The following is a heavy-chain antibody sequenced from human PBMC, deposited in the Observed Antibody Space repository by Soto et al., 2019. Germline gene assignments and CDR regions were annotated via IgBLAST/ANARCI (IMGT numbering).Heavy chain of an antibody. CDR3: PRLPPCADYNLDY. CDR2: IYWNGET. V-gene: IGHV2-5*01. Sequence: SGPTLVNSTQTLTLTCNFSGFSLSTGGVGVAWVRQPPGKALEWLTLIYWNGETRTSPSLENRLTVTKDACKNQVALTMTNMDPEDTATYYCPRLPPCADYNLDYWGQGSRVTVSS. J-gene: IGHJ4*02. D-gene: IGHD1-20*01. CDR1: GFSLSTGGVG.